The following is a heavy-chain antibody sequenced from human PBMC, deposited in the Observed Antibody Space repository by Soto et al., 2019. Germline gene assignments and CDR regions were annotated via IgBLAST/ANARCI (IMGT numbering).Heavy chain of an antibody. CDR2: ISGSGGST. Sequence: GESLKISCAASGFTFSSYAMSWVRQAPGKGLEWVSAISGSGGSTYYADSVKGRFTISRDNSKNTLYLQMNSLRAEDTAVYYCAKDLLPLAGTTFDYWGQGTLVTVSS. J-gene: IGHJ4*02. CDR1: GFTFSSYA. V-gene: IGHV3-23*01. D-gene: IGHD1-7*01. CDR3: AKDLLPLAGTTFDY.